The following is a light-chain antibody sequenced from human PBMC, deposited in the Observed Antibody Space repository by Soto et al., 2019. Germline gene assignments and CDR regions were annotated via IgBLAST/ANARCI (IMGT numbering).Light chain of an antibody. J-gene: IGKJ5*01. CDR1: PGATNF. CDR2: GVF. CDR3: QQRNVWPPVT. V-gene: IGKV3-11*01. Sequence: EIGLTQSPATLSLSPGDRATLSCRASPGATNFLAWYQQKPGRAPRLLIYGVFNRATGIPARFSGSGSGTDFTLTISSLEPEDSAVYYCQQRNVWPPVTFGQGTRLEIK.